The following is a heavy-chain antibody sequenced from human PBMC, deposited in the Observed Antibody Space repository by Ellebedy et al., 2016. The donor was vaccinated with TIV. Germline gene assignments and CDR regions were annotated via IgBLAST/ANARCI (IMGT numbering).Heavy chain of an antibody. CDR1: GYTFSSYG. CDR3: ARVAGSVMVNWFGP. J-gene: IGHJ5*02. Sequence: AASVKVSCKASGYTFSSYGIGWVRQAPGQGLEWMGWISGYNGNTTYAQKVQGRVTMTTDTSTSTAYMELRSLRSDDTALYYCARVAGSVMVNWFGPWGQGTLVTVSS. CDR2: ISGYNGNT. V-gene: IGHV1-18*01. D-gene: IGHD2-8*01.